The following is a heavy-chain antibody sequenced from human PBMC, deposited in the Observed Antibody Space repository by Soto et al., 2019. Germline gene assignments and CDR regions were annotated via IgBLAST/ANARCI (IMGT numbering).Heavy chain of an antibody. Sequence: GASVKVSCRASGDAFTNYGISWVRQAPGQGLYWMGWISAHSGNTLYTQNLQGRITMTIDTSTRTAYIELRSLRFDDTAVYYCATLHFGEGFDYWGQGALVTVSS. CDR2: ISAHSGNT. CDR1: GDAFTNYG. V-gene: IGHV1-18*04. J-gene: IGHJ4*02. CDR3: ATLHFGEGFDY. D-gene: IGHD3-10*01.